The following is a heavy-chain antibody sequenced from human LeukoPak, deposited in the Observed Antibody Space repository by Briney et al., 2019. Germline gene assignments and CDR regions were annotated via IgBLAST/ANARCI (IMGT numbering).Heavy chain of an antibody. D-gene: IGHD2-2*01. CDR1: GFTFSSYW. CDR3: ARVTSDYYYYMDV. Sequence: GGSLRLSCAASGFTFSSYWMSWVRQAPGKGLEWVANIKQDGSEKYYVDSVKGRFTISRDNAKNSLYLQMNSLRAEDTAVYYCARVTSDYYYYMDVWGKGTTVTVSS. CDR2: IKQDGSEK. V-gene: IGHV3-7*01. J-gene: IGHJ6*03.